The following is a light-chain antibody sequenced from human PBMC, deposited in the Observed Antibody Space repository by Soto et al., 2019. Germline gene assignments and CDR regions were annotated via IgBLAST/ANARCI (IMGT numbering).Light chain of an antibody. CDR2: AAS. CDR1: QVISSW. Sequence: DIQMTQSPSSVSASVGDRVTITCRASQVISSWLVWYQQKPGKAPKLLVYAASSLRSVVPSRFSGSASGTDFTLTISSLQPEDFATYYCQQAYSFPLTFGGGTKVEIK. V-gene: IGKV1-12*01. J-gene: IGKJ4*01. CDR3: QQAYSFPLT.